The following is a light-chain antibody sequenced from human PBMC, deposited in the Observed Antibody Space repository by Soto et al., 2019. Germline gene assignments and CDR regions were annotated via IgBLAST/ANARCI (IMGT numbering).Light chain of an antibody. CDR1: QGLSSD. CDR2: AAS. J-gene: IGKJ5*01. Sequence: DIQLTQSPSFLSASVGDRVTITCRASQGLSSDLAWYQQKPGKAPMLLIYAASTLQSGVPSRFSGSGSGTEFTLTISSLQPEDFATYYCQQLNSYPITFGQGTRLEIK. V-gene: IGKV1-9*01. CDR3: QQLNSYPIT.